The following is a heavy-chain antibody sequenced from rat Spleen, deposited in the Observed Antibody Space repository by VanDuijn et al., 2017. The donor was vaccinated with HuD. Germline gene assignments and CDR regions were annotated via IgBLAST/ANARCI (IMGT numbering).Heavy chain of an antibody. Sequence: EVQLVESDGGLVQPGGSLKLSCAASGFTFSDYYMAWVRQAPTKGLEWVAFISYDGGSTFYRGSVKGRFTISRDDATSSLYLQMDSLRSEDTATYYCTTEFGVRVMDAWGQGASVTVSS. CDR2: ISYDGGST. D-gene: IGHD4-3*01. V-gene: IGHV5-20*01. J-gene: IGHJ4*01. CDR3: TTEFGVRVMDA. CDR1: GFTFSDYY.